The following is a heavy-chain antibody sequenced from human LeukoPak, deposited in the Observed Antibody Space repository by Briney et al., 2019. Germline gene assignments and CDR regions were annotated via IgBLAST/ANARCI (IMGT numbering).Heavy chain of an antibody. CDR2: ISGNGGST. V-gene: IGHV3-64*01. Sequence: GGSLRLSCAASGFTFSSYAMHWVRQAPGKGLEYVSAISGNGGSTYYANSVKGRFTISRDNSKNTLYLQMGSLRAEDMAVYYCAKAVTVTMAWSFVWFDPWGQGTLVTVSS. J-gene: IGHJ5*02. D-gene: IGHD4-11*01. CDR1: GFTFSSYA. CDR3: AKAVTVTMAWSFVWFDP.